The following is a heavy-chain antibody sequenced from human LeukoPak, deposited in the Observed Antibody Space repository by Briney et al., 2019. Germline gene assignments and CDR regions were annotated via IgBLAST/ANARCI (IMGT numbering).Heavy chain of an antibody. Sequence: SETLSLTCTVSDDSISDYYRGWIRQPPGKGLEWIGYFHNSGTSTYNPSLKSRVTISADTSKNQISLKLNSLTTADTAVYYCTRGAGWLIDYWGQGILVTVSS. J-gene: IGHJ4*02. CDR2: FHNSGTS. D-gene: IGHD3-16*01. CDR1: DDSISDYY. V-gene: IGHV4-59*01. CDR3: TRGAGWLIDY.